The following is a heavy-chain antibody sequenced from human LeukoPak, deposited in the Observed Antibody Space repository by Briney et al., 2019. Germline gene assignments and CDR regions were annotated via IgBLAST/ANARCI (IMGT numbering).Heavy chain of an antibody. D-gene: IGHD1-26*01. CDR3: ARGRRSGSYYYYYYYGMDV. Sequence: SETLSLTCAVYGGSFSGYYWSWIRQPPGKGLEWIGEINHSGSTNYNPSLKSRVTTSVDTSKSQFSLKLSSVTAADTAVYYCARGRRSGSYYYYYYYGMDVWGQGTTVTVSS. V-gene: IGHV4-34*01. J-gene: IGHJ6*02. CDR1: GGSFSGYY. CDR2: INHSGST.